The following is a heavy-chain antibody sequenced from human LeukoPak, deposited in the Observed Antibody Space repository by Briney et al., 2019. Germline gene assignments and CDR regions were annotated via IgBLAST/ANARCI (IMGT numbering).Heavy chain of an antibody. CDR1: GFTFSGYS. Sequence: GGSLRLSCVVSGFTFSGYSMIWVRQAPGKGLEWLSFMTSSGNTIFYAESVKDRFTISRDNAKKSLYLQMNSLRDEDTAVYFCSRVGGAAAVIIYFEYWGQGTLVTVSS. CDR2: MTSSGNTI. J-gene: IGHJ4*02. CDR3: SRVGGAAAVIIYFEY. D-gene: IGHD6-25*01. V-gene: IGHV3-48*02.